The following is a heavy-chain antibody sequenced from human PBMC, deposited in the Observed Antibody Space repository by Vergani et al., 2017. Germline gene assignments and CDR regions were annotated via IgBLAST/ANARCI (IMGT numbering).Heavy chain of an antibody. D-gene: IGHD3-10*01. CDR1: GGSISSGSYY. CDR2: IYTSGST. Sequence: QVQLQESGPGLVKPSQTLSLTCTVSGGSISSGSYYWSWIRQPAGKGLEWIGRIYTSGSTNYNPSLKSRVTMSVDTSKNQFSLKLCSVTAADTAVYYCARGEGSWSNNWFDPWGQGTLVTVSS. CDR3: ARGEGSWSNNWFDP. V-gene: IGHV4-61*02. J-gene: IGHJ5*02.